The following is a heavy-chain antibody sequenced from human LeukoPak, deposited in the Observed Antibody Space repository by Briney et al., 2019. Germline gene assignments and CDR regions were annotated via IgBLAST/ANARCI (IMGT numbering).Heavy chain of an antibody. Sequence: PGGSLRLSCAVSGSIFSDSWMHWVRQAPGKGLVSVSRINSDGSYTNYADSVKGRFTISRDNAKNTVNLQMNSLRAEDTAVYYCAIGGAMDVWGQGTTVSVSS. CDR1: GSIFSDSW. CDR2: INSDGSYT. V-gene: IGHV3-74*01. J-gene: IGHJ6*02. CDR3: AIGGAMDV.